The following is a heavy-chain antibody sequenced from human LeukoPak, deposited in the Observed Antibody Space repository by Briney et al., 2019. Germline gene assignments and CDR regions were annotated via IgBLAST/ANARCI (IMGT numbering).Heavy chain of an antibody. V-gene: IGHV4-34*01. CDR1: GGSFSGYY. CDR3: ASKNCSSTSCRRYYYYYMDV. D-gene: IGHD2-2*01. Sequence: SETLSLTCAVYGGSFSGYYWSWIRQPPGKGLEWIGEINHSGSTNYNPSLKSRVTISVDTSKNQFSLKLSSVTAADTAVYYCASKNCSSTSCRRYYYYYMDVWGKGTTVTISS. CDR2: INHSGST. J-gene: IGHJ6*03.